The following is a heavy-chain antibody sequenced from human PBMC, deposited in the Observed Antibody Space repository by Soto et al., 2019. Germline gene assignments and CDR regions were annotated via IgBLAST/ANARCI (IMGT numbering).Heavy chain of an antibody. V-gene: IGHV4-31*03. CDR2: IYYSGST. D-gene: IGHD3-3*01. J-gene: IGHJ6*02. Sequence: QVQLQESGPGLVKPSQTLSLTCTVSGGSISSGGYYWSWIRQHPGKGLEWIGYIYYSGSTYYNPSLKGRVTISVDTSKNQFSLKLSSVPAADTAVYYCARSYYDFWSGYYSDYYYGMDVWGQGTTVTVSS. CDR1: GGSISSGGYY. CDR3: ARSYYDFWSGYYSDYYYGMDV.